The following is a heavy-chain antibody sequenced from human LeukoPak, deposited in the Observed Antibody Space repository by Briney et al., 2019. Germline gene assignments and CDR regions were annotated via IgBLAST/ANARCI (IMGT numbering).Heavy chain of an antibody. CDR2: VYTSGST. CDR1: GGSLSSGTFY. CDR3: AREHCSTSNCYADY. Sequence: SETLSLTCTVSGGSLSSGTFYWSWIRQPAGKGLEWIGRVYTSGSTDYNSSFMSRVTISIDTSKNQFFLKLSSVTAADTAVYYCAREHCSTSNCYADYWGQGTLVTVSS. D-gene: IGHD2-2*01. V-gene: IGHV4-61*02. J-gene: IGHJ4*02.